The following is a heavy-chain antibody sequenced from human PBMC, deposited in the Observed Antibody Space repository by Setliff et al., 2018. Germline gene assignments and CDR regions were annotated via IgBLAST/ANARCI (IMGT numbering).Heavy chain of an antibody. CDR1: GASISSGTYY. Sequence: SETLSLTCTVSGASISSGTYYWAWIRQPPGKGLEWIGRIHYRGTTYSNASLASRLTISVDTAKNQFSLKLTSVTAADTAVYYCVRTDYSDGRYSMDVWGKGTTVTVSS. J-gene: IGHJ6*03. V-gene: IGHV4-39*01. CDR2: IHYRGTT. D-gene: IGHD6-19*01. CDR3: VRTDYSDGRYSMDV.